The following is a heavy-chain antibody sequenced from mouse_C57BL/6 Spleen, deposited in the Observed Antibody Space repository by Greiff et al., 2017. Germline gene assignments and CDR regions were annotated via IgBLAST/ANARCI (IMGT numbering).Heavy chain of an antibody. J-gene: IGHJ2*01. CDR3: ARSGGLRRWYYFDY. D-gene: IGHD2-2*01. V-gene: IGHV1-80*01. CDR2: IYPGDGDT. CDR1: GYAFRSYW. Sequence: QVQLQQSGAELVKPGASVKISCKASGYAFRSYWMNWVKQRPGKGLEWIGQIYPGDGDTNYNGKFKGKATLTADKSSSTAYMQLSSLTSEDSAVYFCARSGGLRRWYYFDYWGQGTTLTVSS.